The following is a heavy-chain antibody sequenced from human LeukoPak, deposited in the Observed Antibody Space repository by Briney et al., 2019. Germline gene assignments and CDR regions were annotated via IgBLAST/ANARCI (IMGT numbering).Heavy chain of an antibody. CDR3: ARVSDYGLFDY. Sequence: SETLSLTCTVSGGSISSGGSYWSWIRQHPGKGLEWIGYIYYSGSTYYNPSLKSRVTISVDTSKNQFSLKLSSVTAADTAVYYCARVSDYGLFDYWGQGTLVTVSS. CDR2: IYYSGST. V-gene: IGHV4-31*03. D-gene: IGHD4-17*01. CDR1: GGSISSGGSY. J-gene: IGHJ4*02.